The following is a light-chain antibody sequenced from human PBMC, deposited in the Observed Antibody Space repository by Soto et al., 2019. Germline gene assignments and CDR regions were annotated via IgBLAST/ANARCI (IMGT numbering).Light chain of an antibody. CDR2: EVS. J-gene: IGKJ1*01. CDR3: MQSIQLPRT. CDR1: QSLLHSNGKTH. Sequence: DIVMTQRPLFLSVTPGQPASISCRSSQSLLHSNGKTHLYWYLQKPGQPPQLLISEVSSRFSGVPERFSGSGSGTDFTLKISRVEAEDVGVYFCMQSIQLPRTFGQGTKVEIK. V-gene: IGKV2D-29*01.